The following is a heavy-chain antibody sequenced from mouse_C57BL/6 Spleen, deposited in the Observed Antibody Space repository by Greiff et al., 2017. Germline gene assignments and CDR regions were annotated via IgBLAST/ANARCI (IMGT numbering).Heavy chain of an antibody. V-gene: IGHV1-61*01. CDR1: GYTFTSYW. D-gene: IGHD2-5*01. CDR2: IYPSDSET. J-gene: IGHJ4*01. Sequence: QVQLQQPGAELVRPGSSVKLSCKASGYTFTSYWMDLVKQRPGQGLEWIGNIYPSDSETHYNQKFKDKATLTVDKSSSTAYMQLSSLTSEDSAVYYCARGRYSNYVDAMDYWGQGTSVTVSS. CDR3: ARGRYSNYVDAMDY.